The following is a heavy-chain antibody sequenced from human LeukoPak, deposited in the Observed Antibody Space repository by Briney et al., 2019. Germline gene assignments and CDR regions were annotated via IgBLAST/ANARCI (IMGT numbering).Heavy chain of an antibody. V-gene: IGHV7-4-1*02. CDR2: INTYTGNP. CDR1: GYTFTSYA. Sequence: GASVKVSCKASGYTFTSYAMNWVRQAPGQGLEWMGWINTYTGNPTYAQGFTGRFVFSLDTSVSTAYLQISSLKAEDTAVYYCARMFLDNSEGRRNYYYYMDVWGAGTTVTVSS. D-gene: IGHD3-22*01. CDR3: ARMFLDNSEGRRNYYYYMDV. J-gene: IGHJ6*03.